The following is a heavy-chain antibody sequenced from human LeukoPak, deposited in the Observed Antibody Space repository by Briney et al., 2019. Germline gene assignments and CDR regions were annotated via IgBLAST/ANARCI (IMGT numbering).Heavy chain of an antibody. CDR1: GFTFSSYG. Sequence: PGGSLRLSCVASGFTFSSYGMQWVRQAPGKGLEWVACIGFDGGKIYYADSVKGRFTISRDNSKNTVKLKMNSLRVEDTAVYYCAKDSDTYGHRNFDHWGQGTLVTVSS. J-gene: IGHJ4*02. V-gene: IGHV3-30*02. CDR3: AKDSDTYGHRNFDH. D-gene: IGHD2-8*01. CDR2: IGFDGGKI.